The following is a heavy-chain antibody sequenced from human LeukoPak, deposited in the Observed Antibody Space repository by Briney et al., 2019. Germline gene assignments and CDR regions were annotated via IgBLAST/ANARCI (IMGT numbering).Heavy chain of an antibody. CDR1: GFTFNTYT. CDR2: ISSGTSYI. Sequence: GGSLRLSCAASGFTFNTYTMNWVGQAPGKGLEWVSSISSGTSYIYYADSVKGRFTISRDNAKNSLYLQMNSLRAEDTAVYYCARDPTSSWETAFDIWGQGTMVTVSS. J-gene: IGHJ3*02. CDR3: ARDPTSSWETAFDI. D-gene: IGHD1-26*01. V-gene: IGHV3-21*01.